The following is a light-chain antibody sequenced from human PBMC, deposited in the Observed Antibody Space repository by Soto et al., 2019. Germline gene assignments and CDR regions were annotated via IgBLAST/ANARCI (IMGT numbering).Light chain of an antibody. J-gene: IGKJ1*01. CDR1: QSISDY. V-gene: IGKV1-39*01. Sequence: DIQMTQSPSSLSAALGDGVTITCRASQSISDYVNWYQQQPGKAPKLLIHTASTLRPGVPSRFGGSGSGTDFTLTIDNLQHEDFATYYCQQTNTSPWTFGQGTNVDIK. CDR2: TAS. CDR3: QQTNTSPWT.